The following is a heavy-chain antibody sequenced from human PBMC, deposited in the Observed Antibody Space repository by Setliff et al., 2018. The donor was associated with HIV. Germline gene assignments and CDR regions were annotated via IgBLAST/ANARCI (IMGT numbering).Heavy chain of an antibody. J-gene: IGHJ6*03. D-gene: IGHD3-22*01. CDR2: IYYSGST. V-gene: IGHV4-59*01. Sequence: SETLSLTCTVSGGSISSYYWSWIRQPPGKGLEWIGYIYYSGSTNYNPSLKSRVTISVDTSKNQFSLKLSSVTAADTAVYYCARNLLHYDSSGLRWNYYYYYMDVWGKGTTVTVSS. CDR1: GGSISSYY. CDR3: ARNLLHYDSSGLRWNYYYYYMDV.